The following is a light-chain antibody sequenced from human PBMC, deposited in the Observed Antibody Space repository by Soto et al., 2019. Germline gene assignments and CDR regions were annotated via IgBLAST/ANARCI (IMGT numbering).Light chain of an antibody. CDR1: SSDVGGSKL. Sequence: QSVLTQPRSVSGSPGQSITISCTGTSSDVGGSKLVSWYQHHPGKAPKLIIYEDTKRPSGVSTRFSGSKSGNTASLTISGLQAEDEADYYCCSYASSAAWVFGGGTQLTVL. J-gene: IGLJ3*02. V-gene: IGLV2-23*01. CDR2: EDT. CDR3: CSYASSAAWV.